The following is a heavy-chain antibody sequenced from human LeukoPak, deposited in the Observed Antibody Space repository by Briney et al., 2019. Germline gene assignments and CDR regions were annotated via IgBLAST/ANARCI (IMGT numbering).Heavy chain of an antibody. V-gene: IGHV3-30*04. CDR2: ISYEGRNK. Sequence: GGSLRLSCAASGFTLRSYAMHWVRQAPGKGLEWVAVISYEGRNKYNADSVKGRFTISRDNSKNTLYLQMNSLRAEDTAVYYCAREQGYCSSTSCCKPFDYWGQGTLVTVSS. CDR1: GFTLRSYA. CDR3: AREQGYCSSTSCCKPFDY. J-gene: IGHJ4*02. D-gene: IGHD2-2*01.